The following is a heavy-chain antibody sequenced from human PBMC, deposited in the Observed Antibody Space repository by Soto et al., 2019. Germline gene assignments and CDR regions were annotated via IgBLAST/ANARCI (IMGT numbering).Heavy chain of an antibody. D-gene: IGHD4-17*01. J-gene: IGHJ4*02. CDR2: INDSGST. CDR3: ARGMTTVTTFDY. V-gene: IGHV4-34*01. Sequence: SETLSLTCAVEGGSFNDDYWSWIRQPPGKGLEWIGEINDSGSTKYNPSLKSRVTISVDTSKNQFSLNLSSVTAADTAVYYCARGMTTVTTFDYWGQGTLVTVSS. CDR1: GGSFNDDY.